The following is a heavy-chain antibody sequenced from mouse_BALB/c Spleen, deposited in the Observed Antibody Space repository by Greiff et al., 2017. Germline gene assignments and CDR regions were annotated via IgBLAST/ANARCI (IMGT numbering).Heavy chain of an antibody. Sequence: EVQVVESGGGLVKPGGSLKLSCAASGFTFSSYAMSWVRQTPEKRLEWVASISSGGSTYYPDSVKGRFTISRDNARNILYLQMSSLRSEDTAMYYCARDWDDYAMDYWGQGTSVTVSS. CDR2: ISSGGST. D-gene: IGHD4-1*01. V-gene: IGHV5-6-5*01. CDR1: GFTFSSYA. J-gene: IGHJ4*01. CDR3: ARDWDDYAMDY.